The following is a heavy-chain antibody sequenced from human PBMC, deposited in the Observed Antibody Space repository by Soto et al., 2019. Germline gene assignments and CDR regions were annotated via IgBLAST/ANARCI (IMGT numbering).Heavy chain of an antibody. Sequence: EVQLVESGGGLVQPGGSLRLSCAASGFTVSSNYMSWVRQAPGKGLEWVSVIYSGGSTYYADSVKGRFTISRDNSKNRLYLQMNSLKSEDTAVYYSARGGCTRCYCYDAFDIGGQGRMVSVA. D-gene: IGHD2-2*01. J-gene: IGHJ3*02. CDR3: ARGGCTRCYCYDAFDI. V-gene: IGHV3-66*01. CDR1: GFTVSSNY. CDR2: IYSGGST.